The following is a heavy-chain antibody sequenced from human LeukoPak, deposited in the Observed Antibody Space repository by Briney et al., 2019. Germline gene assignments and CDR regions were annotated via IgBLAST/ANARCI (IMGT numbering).Heavy chain of an antibody. CDR2: IYYSGST. D-gene: IGHD2/OR15-2a*01. Sequence: SQTLSLTCTVSGGSISSGDYYWSWIRQPPGKGLEWIGSIYYSGSTYYNPSLESRVTISVDTSKNQFSLKLSSVTAADTAVYYCARATSLNNAFDIWGQGTMVTVSS. CDR1: GGSISSGDYY. J-gene: IGHJ3*02. CDR3: ARATSLNNAFDI. V-gene: IGHV4-30-4*01.